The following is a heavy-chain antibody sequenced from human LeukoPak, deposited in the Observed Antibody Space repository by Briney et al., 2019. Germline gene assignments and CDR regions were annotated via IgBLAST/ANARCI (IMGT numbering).Heavy chain of an antibody. CDR1: GFIFTNYG. CDR2: ISSDGSNT. J-gene: IGHJ4*02. Sequence: GGSLRLSCAASGFIFTNYGIHRVRQAPGKGLECAAVISSDGSNTYYADSVKGRFTISRDNSKNTLYLQMNSLRAEDTAVYYCANTRGSGWYFNYWGQGTLVTVSS. CDR3: ANTRGSGWYFNY. V-gene: IGHV3-30*18. D-gene: IGHD6-19*01.